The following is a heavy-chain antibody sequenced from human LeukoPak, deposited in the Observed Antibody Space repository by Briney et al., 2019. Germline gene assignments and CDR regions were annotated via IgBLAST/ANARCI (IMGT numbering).Heavy chain of an antibody. D-gene: IGHD3-10*01. CDR1: GFTFSSYA. CDR3: AKDRFGFIFDY. J-gene: IGHJ4*02. Sequence: GGSLRPSCAASGFTFSSYAMHWVRQAPGKGLEWVAVISYDGSNKYYADSVKGRFTISRDNSKNTLYLQMNSLRAEDTAVYYCAKDRFGFIFDYWGQGTLVTVSS. V-gene: IGHV3-30-3*01. CDR2: ISYDGSNK.